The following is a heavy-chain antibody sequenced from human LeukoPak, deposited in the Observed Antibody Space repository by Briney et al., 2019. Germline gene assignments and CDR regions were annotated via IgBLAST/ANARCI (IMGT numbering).Heavy chain of an antibody. CDR1: GFTFSSYA. D-gene: IGHD1-14*01. V-gene: IGHV3-21*01. CDR3: ARDRAPEAFDI. Sequence: GGSLRLSCAASGFTFSSYAMSWVRQAPGKGLEWVSSISSSSSYIYYADSVKGRFTISRDNAKNSLYLQMNSLRAEDTAVYYCARDRAPEAFDIWGQGAMVTVAS. J-gene: IGHJ3*02. CDR2: ISSSSSYI.